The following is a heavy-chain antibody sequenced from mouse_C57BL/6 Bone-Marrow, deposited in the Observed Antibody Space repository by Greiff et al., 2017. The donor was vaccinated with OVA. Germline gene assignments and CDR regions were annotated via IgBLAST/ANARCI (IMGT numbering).Heavy chain of an antibody. D-gene: IGHD1-1*01. V-gene: IGHV1-82*01. CDR2: IYPGDGDT. CDR1: GYAFSSSW. Sequence: QVQLKESGPELVKPGASVKISCKASGYAFSSSWMNWVKQRPGKGLEWIGRIYPGDGDTNYNGKFKGKATLTADKSSSTAYMQLSSLTSEDSAVYFCARFDYGSSPSYWGQGTTLTVSS. CDR3: ARFDYGSSPSY. J-gene: IGHJ2*01.